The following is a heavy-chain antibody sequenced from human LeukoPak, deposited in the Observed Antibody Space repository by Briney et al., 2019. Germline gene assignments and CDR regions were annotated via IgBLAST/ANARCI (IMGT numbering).Heavy chain of an antibody. D-gene: IGHD3-10*01. J-gene: IGHJ6*03. V-gene: IGHV4-59*08. Sequence: PSETLSLTCTASGGSISSYYWSWIRQPPGKGLEWIGYIYYSGSTNYNPSLKSRVTISVDTSKNQFSLKLSSVTAADTAVYYCARVGREMVRGVHNYYMDVWGKGTTVTVSS. CDR1: GGSISSYY. CDR2: IYYSGST. CDR3: ARVGREMVRGVHNYYMDV.